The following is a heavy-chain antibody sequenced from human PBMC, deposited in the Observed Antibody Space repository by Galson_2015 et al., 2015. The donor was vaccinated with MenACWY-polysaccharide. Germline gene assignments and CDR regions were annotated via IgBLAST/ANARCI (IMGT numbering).Heavy chain of an antibody. J-gene: IGHJ5*02. CDR3: AREPTYSGSFGWFDP. D-gene: IGHD1-26*01. CDR1: GDSVTSATYY. V-gene: IGHV4-61*01. CDR2: MSYSGSA. Sequence: SETLSLTCTVSGDSVTSATYYWSWLRQSPGKGLEWIGYMSYSGSANHNPFLKSRVTISIDTSKNQFSLRLTSVTAADTAMYYCAREPTYSGSFGWFDPWGQGTLVTVSS.